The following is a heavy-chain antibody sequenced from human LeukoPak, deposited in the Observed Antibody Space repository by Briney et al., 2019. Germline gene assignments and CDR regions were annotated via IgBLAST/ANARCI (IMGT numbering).Heavy chain of an antibody. CDR3: ARPGRYDSSGYYDT. CDR1: GYTFTGYY. J-gene: IGHJ5*02. Sequence: GASVKVSCKASGYTFTGYYMHWVRQAPGQGLEWMGRINPNSGGTNYAQKFQGRVTMTRDTSISTAYMELSRLRSDDTAVYHCARPGRYDSSGYYDTWGQGTLVTVSS. D-gene: IGHD3-22*01. CDR2: INPNSGGT. V-gene: IGHV1-2*06.